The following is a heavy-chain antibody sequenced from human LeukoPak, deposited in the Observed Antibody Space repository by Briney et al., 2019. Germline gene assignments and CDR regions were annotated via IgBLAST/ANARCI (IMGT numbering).Heavy chain of an antibody. CDR2: IYYSGST. V-gene: IGHV4-39*01. Sequence: SETLSLTCTVSGSSISSSSYYWGWIRQPPGKGLEWIGSIYYSGSTYYNPSLKSRVTISVDTSKNQFSLKLSSVTAADTAVYYCARVGGGYDFWSGYSRGGLDYYFDYWGQGTLVTVSS. CDR1: GSSISSSSYY. CDR3: ARVGGGYDFWSGYSRGGLDYYFDY. J-gene: IGHJ4*02. D-gene: IGHD3-3*01.